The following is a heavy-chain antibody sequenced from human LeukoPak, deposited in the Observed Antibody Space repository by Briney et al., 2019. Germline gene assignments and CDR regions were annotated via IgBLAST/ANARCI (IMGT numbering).Heavy chain of an antibody. CDR1: EFSVGSNY. J-gene: IGHJ4*02. Sequence: GGSLRLSCAASEFSVGSNYMTWVGQAPGKGLEGVSLIYSGGSTYYAESVKGGFTISRDNSKNQLHLQMNSVRAEDTAVYYWARGPSGYHNPGGQGTLVTVSS. CDR3: ARGPSGYHNP. D-gene: IGHD5-12*01. CDR2: IYSGGST. V-gene: IGHV3-66*01.